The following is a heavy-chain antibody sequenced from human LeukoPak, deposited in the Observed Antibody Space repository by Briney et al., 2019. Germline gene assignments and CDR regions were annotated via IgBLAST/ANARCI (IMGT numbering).Heavy chain of an antibody. J-gene: IGHJ4*02. CDR2: IRYDGSNK. V-gene: IGHV3-30*02. CDR1: GFTFSSYG. D-gene: IGHD3-22*01. Sequence: GSLRLSCAASGFTFSSYGMHWVRQAPGKGLEWVAFIRYDGSNKYYADSVKGRFTISRDNSKNTLYLQMNTLRAEDTAVYYCAKISNPITMIVVVVYLDYWGQGTLVTVSS. CDR3: AKISNPITMIVVVVYLDY.